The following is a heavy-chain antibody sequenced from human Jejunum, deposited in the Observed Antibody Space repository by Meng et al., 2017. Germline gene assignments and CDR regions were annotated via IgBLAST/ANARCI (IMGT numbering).Heavy chain of an antibody. Sequence: GESLKISCAASGFTFSSYAMGWVRQAPGKGLEWVSIISTSGADTFYADSVKGRFTISRDNSKNTQYLQMDSLRAEDTAVYYCAKGITLVRGVTYYFDYWGQGMLVTVSS. CDR3: AKGITLVRGVTYYFDY. CDR1: GFTFSSYA. J-gene: IGHJ4*01. V-gene: IGHV3-23*01. CDR2: ISTSGADT. D-gene: IGHD3-10*01.